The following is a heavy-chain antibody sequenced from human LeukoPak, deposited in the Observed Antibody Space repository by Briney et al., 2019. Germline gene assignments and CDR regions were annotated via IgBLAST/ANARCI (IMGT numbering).Heavy chain of an antibody. CDR1: GYTFTGYY. Sequence: ASVKVSCKASGYTFTGYYMHWVRQAPGQGLEWMGWINANSGGINYAQKFQGRVTMTRDTSISTAYMELSRLRSDDTAVYYCARGGAAAAATRRGSYFFDSWGQGTLVTVSS. D-gene: IGHD6-13*01. J-gene: IGHJ4*02. CDR2: INANSGGI. CDR3: ARGGAAAAATRRGSYFFDS. V-gene: IGHV1-2*02.